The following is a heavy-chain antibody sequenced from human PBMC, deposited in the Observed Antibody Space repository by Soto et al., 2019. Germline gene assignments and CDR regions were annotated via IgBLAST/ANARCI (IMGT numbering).Heavy chain of an antibody. J-gene: IGHJ4*02. CDR2: IYSVGNR. CDR3: ARDYSSTLSNPFDY. CDR1: GFTVSHNY. D-gene: IGHD2-15*01. V-gene: IGHV3-53*01. Sequence: GGSLRLSCAVSGFTVSHNYMSWVRQAPGKGPEWVAVIYSVGNRYYADSVKGRFSVSRDRAKNMLYLQMDNLRAEDTAVYYCARDYSSTLSNPFDYWGQGTWVTVSS.